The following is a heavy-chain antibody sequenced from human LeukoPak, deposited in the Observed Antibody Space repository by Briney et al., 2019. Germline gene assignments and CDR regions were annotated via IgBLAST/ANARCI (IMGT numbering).Heavy chain of an antibody. CDR1: GFTFSSYA. CDR3: ARDPTRGGYSGYVGYYFDY. J-gene: IGHJ4*02. V-gene: IGHV3-30-3*01. Sequence: GGSLRLSCAASGFTFSSYAMHWVRQAPGKELEWVAVISYDGSNKYYADSVKGRFTISRDNSKNTLYLQMNSLRAEDTAVYYCARDPTRGGYSGYVGYYFDYWGQGTLVTVSS. CDR2: ISYDGSNK. D-gene: IGHD5-12*01.